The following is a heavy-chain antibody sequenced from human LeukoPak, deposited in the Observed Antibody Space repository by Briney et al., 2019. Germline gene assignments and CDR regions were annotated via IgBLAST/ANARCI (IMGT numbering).Heavy chain of an antibody. D-gene: IGHD5/OR15-5a*01. CDR2: IIPIFGTA. J-gene: IGHJ4*02. CDR3: ARGLPGSTSH. CDR1: GGTFSSYA. V-gene: IGHV1-69*13. Sequence: ASVKVSCKASGGTFSSYAISWVRQAPGQGLEWMGGIIPIFGTANYAQKFQGRVTITADESTSTAYMELRSLRSDDTAVYYCARGLPGSTSHWGQGTLVTVSS.